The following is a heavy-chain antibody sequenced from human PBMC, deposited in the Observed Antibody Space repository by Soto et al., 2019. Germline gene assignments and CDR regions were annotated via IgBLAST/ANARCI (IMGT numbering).Heavy chain of an antibody. CDR2: INHSGST. J-gene: IGHJ6*02. CDR3: ARGEVVRGGASIAARHYYYYYGMDV. CDR1: GGSFSGYY. D-gene: IGHD6-6*01. V-gene: IGHV4-34*01. Sequence: LSLTCAVYGGSFSGYYWSWIRQPPGKGLEWIGEINHSGSTNYNPPLKSRVTISVDTSKNQFSLKLSSVTAADTAVYYCARGEVVRGGASIAARHYYYYYGMDVWGQGTTVTVSS.